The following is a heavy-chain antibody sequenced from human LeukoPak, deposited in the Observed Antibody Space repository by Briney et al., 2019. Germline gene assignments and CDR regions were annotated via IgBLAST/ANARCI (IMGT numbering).Heavy chain of an antibody. V-gene: IGHV1-2*06. J-gene: IGHJ3*02. D-gene: IGHD2-15*01. Sequence: ASVKVSCKASGYTFTGYYMHWVRQAPGQGLEWMGRINPNSGGTNYAQKFQGRVTMTRDTSISTAYMELSRLRSDDTAVYYCARDLVANDAFDIWGQGTMVTVSS. CDR3: ARDLVANDAFDI. CDR1: GYTFTGYY. CDR2: INPNSGGT.